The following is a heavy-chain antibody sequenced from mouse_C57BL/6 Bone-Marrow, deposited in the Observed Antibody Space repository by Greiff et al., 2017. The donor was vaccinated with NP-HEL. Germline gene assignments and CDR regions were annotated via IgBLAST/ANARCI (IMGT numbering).Heavy chain of an antibody. Sequence: QVHVKQSGPELVKPGASVKISCKASGYTFTDYYINWVKQRPGQGLEWIGWIFPGSGSTYYNEKFKGKATLTVDKSSSTAYMLLSSLTSEDSAVYFCARDGGMVYGWYFDVWGTGTTVTVSS. CDR1: GYTFTDYY. CDR3: ARDGGMVYGWYFDV. CDR2: IFPGSGST. D-gene: IGHD1-1*02. J-gene: IGHJ1*03. V-gene: IGHV1-75*01.